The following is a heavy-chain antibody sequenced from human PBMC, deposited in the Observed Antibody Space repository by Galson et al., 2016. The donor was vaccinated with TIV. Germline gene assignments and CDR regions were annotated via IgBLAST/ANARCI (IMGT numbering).Heavy chain of an antibody. V-gene: IGHV3-7*03. J-gene: IGHJ4*02. CDR2: IKEDGREE. D-gene: IGHD2-15*01. CDR1: GFTFSDYW. Sequence: SLRLSCAASGFTFSDYWMTWVRLTPGKGLEWVANIKEDGREEYYVDSVTGRFTVSRDNDRNSLFLQMTSLRAEDTAIYYCAREKAVGPALLDFWGQGVPVTVSP. CDR3: AREKAVGPALLDF.